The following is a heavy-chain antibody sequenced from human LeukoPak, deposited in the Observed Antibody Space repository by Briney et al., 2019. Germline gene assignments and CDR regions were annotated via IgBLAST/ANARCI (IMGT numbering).Heavy chain of an antibody. J-gene: IGHJ4*02. Sequence: GGSLRLSCAASGFTVTSNYMSWVRQAPGKGLEWVSLIYNDGSRTYYADSVRGRFTISRDTSEGTVYLQMDSLRPEDTAVYYWATVAYIYFDYWGQGTLVTVPS. V-gene: IGHV3-53*01. CDR3: ATVAYIYFDY. CDR1: GFTVTSNY. CDR2: IYNDGSRT. D-gene: IGHD4-11*01.